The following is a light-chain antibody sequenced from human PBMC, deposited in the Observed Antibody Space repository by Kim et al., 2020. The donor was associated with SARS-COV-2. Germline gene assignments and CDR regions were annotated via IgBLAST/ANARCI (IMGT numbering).Light chain of an antibody. J-gene: IGKJ1*01. CDR1: QSVSSNF. V-gene: IGKV3-20*01. CDR3: QQYTTSPET. Sequence: ENVLTQSPGTLSLSPGERATLSCRASQSVSSNFLAWYQQKAGQAPRLVIYSASSRASGIPARFSGSGSGTDFTLTISTLEPEDFAVYYCQQYTTSPETFGQGTKVEIK. CDR2: SAS.